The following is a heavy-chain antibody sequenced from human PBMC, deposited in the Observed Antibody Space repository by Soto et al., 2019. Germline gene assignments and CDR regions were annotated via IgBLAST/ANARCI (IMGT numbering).Heavy chain of an antibody. CDR2: IYYSGST. CDR3: ARQQWLVLNAFDI. V-gene: IGHV4-59*01. D-gene: IGHD6-19*01. Sequence: SETLSLTCTVSGGSISSYYWSWIRQPPGKGLEWIGYIYYSGSTNYNPSLKSRVTISVDTSKNQFSLKLTSVTAADTAVYYCARQQWLVLNAFDIWGQGTMVTVSS. J-gene: IGHJ3*02. CDR1: GGSISSYY.